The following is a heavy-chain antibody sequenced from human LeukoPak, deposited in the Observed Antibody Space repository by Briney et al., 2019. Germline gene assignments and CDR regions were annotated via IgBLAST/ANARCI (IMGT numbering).Heavy chain of an antibody. J-gene: IGHJ6*03. V-gene: IGHV3-11*04. CDR2: ISSSGSTM. CDR1: GFTLSDYY. Sequence: GGSLRLSCAASGFTLSDYYMSWIRQAPGKGLEWVSYISSSGSTMYYADSVKGRFTISRDNAKNSLYLQMNSLRAEDTAVYYCAKTGGDSVLYYYYMDVWGKGTTVTVSS. D-gene: IGHD3-10*01. CDR3: AKTGGDSVLYYYYMDV.